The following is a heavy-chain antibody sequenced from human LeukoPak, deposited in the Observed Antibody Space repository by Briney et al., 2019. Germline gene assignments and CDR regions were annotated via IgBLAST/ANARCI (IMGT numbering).Heavy chain of an antibody. J-gene: IGHJ4*02. V-gene: IGHV4-34*01. CDR1: GGSFSGYY. CDR3: ARRRAPYCSGGSCYTGPFDY. CDR2: INHSGST. D-gene: IGHD2-15*01. Sequence: SETLSLTCAVYGGSFSGYYWSWIRQPPGKGLEWIGEINHSGSTNYNPSLKSRVTISVDTSKNQFSLKLSSVTAADTAVYYCARRRAPYCSGGSCYTGPFDYWGQGTLVTVSS.